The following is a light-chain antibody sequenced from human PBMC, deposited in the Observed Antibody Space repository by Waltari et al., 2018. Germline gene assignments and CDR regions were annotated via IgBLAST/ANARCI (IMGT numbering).Light chain of an antibody. V-gene: IGLV2-11*01. J-gene: IGLJ2*01. CDR3: CSFAAGNTGI. Sequence: QSALTQPRSVSGSPGPSVTLPSPETSIDVGGYNSISWYQTAPGKAPKLLIFVVSERPSGVSDRCSGSKSGDTASLTISGLQAEDEADYHCCSFAAGNTGIFGGGTKLTVV. CDR2: VVS. CDR1: SIDVGGYNS.